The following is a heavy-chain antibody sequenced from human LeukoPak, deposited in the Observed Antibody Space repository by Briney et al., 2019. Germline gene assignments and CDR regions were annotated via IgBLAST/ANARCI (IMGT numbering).Heavy chain of an antibody. D-gene: IGHD6-6*01. Sequence: SVKVSCKASGGTFSSYAISWVRQAPGQGLEWMGGIIPIFGTANYAQKFQGRVTMTRDTSISTAYMELSRLRSDDTAVYYCARDGLAGAFDIWGQGTMVTVSS. J-gene: IGHJ3*02. CDR3: ARDGLAGAFDI. V-gene: IGHV1-69*05. CDR2: IIPIFGTA. CDR1: GGTFSSYA.